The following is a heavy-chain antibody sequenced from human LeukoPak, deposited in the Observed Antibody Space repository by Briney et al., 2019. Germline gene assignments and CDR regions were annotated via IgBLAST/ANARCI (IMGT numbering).Heavy chain of an antibody. V-gene: IGHV1-3*04. Sequence: ASVKVSCKASGYTFTSYAIHWVRQAPGQRLQWMGWINTGKGNTEYSQRFQDRVTITRDTSATTAYMELSSLGFEDTAVYYCARIYEKRYYFDYWGQGTLVTVSS. J-gene: IGHJ4*02. CDR3: ARIYEKRYYFDY. D-gene: IGHD2/OR15-2a*01. CDR1: GYTFTSYA. CDR2: INTGKGNT.